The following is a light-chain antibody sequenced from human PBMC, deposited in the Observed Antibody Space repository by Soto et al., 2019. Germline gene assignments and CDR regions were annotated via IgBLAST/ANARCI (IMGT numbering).Light chain of an antibody. J-gene: IGKJ2*01. Sequence: DIQMTQSPATLSASVGDRVTITCRASQSVRSWLAWYQQKPGTAPKLLIFDASRLESGVPSRFSGSASGTEFTLTISSLQPDDFATYYCQQSYSIPYTFGQGTKIEIK. CDR2: DAS. CDR1: QSVRSW. V-gene: IGKV1-5*01. CDR3: QQSYSIPYT.